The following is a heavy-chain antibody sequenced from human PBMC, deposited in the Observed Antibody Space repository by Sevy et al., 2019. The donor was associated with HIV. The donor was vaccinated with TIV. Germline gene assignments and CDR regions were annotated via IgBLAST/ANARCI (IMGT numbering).Heavy chain of an antibody. Sequence: GGSLRLSCAASRFTFSGSAMHWVRQASGKGLEWVGRITSKANSYATAYAASVKGRFTISRDDSKNTAYLEMKILKTEDTAVYYCTRRHSSSAGGYYGMDVWGQGTTVTVSS. D-gene: IGHD6-6*01. V-gene: IGHV3-73*01. J-gene: IGHJ6*02. CDR1: RFTFSGSA. CDR2: ITSKANSYAT. CDR3: TRRHSSSAGGYYGMDV.